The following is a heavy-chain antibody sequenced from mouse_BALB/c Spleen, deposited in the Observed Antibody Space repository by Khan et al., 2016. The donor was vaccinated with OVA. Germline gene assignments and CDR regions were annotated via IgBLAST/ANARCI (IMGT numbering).Heavy chain of an antibody. CDR2: ILPGSGST. Sequence: QVQLQQSGAELMKPGASVKISCKATGYTFSSYWIEWVKQRPGHGLEWIGEILPGSGSTNYNEKFKGKATFTADTSSNTAYMQRSSLTSEDSAVYYCAMYFYYGNDGAMDYWGQGTSVTVSS. D-gene: IGHD2-2*01. V-gene: IGHV1-9*01. CDR1: GYTFSSYW. J-gene: IGHJ4*01. CDR3: AMYFYYGNDGAMDY.